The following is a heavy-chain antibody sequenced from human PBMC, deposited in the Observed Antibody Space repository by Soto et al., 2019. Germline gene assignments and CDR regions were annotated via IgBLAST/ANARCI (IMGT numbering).Heavy chain of an antibody. CDR2: IYYSGNT. CDR1: GGSVTSGDYY. D-gene: IGHD6-13*01. V-gene: IGHV4-30-4*01. J-gene: IGHJ4*02. Sequence: QVQLQESGPGLVKPSQTLSLTCTVSGGSVTSGDYYWSWIRQPPGKGLEWIGYIYYSGNTYYNPSLKRRVTISVDMSKNRFSLKLSSVTAADTAVYYCARVAIAAAGTAWVDYWGQGTLVTVSS. CDR3: ARVAIAAAGTAWVDY.